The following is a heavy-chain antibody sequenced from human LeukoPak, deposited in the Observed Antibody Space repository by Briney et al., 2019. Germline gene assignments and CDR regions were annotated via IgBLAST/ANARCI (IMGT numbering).Heavy chain of an antibody. CDR1: GYSISSVYY. CDR2: IYHSGTT. D-gene: IGHD4-11*01. V-gene: IGHV4-38-2*02. J-gene: IGHJ5*02. Sequence: SETLSLTCTVSGYSISSVYYWGWIRQPPGKGLERIGSIYHSGTTHYNPSLKSRVTISVDTSKNQFSLKLSSVTAADTAVYYCARGTTGYNWFDPWGQGTLVTVSS. CDR3: ARGTTGYNWFDP.